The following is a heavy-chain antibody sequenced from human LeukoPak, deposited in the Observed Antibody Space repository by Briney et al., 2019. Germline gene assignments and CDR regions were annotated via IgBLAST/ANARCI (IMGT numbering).Heavy chain of an antibody. J-gene: IGHJ6*03. CDR1: GYTFTSYG. Sequence: ASVKVSCKASGYTFTSYGISWLRQAPGQGLEWMGWISAYNGNTNYAQKLQGRVTMTTDTSTSTAYMELRSLRSDDTAVYYCARAPTTVVTPNYYYYYMDVWGKGTTVTVSS. CDR2: ISAYNGNT. V-gene: IGHV1-18*01. D-gene: IGHD4-23*01. CDR3: ARAPTTVVTPNYYYYYMDV.